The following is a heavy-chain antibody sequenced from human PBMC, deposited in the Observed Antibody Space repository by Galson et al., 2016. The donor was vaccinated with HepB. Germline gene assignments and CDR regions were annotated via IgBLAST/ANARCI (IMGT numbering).Heavy chain of an antibody. CDR1: GGSITSGTKY. CDR3: ARMPDS. J-gene: IGHJ4*02. CDR2: ISTSGAA. Sequence: TLSLTCTVSGGSITSGTKYWTWIRQPAGKGLEWIGGISTSGAANYNPSPTSRVTISLDTSTTHPSRKLRSVTASETAMYYCARMPDSWGQGTLVTVSS. D-gene: IGHD2-2*01. V-gene: IGHV4-61*02.